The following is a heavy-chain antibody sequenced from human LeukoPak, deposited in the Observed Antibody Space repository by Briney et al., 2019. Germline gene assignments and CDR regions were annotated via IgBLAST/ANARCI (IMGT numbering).Heavy chain of an antibody. D-gene: IGHD3-3*01. CDR1: GYTFTGYY. CDR2: INPNSGGT. Sequence: GASVKVSCKASGYTFTGYYMHWVRQAPGQGLEWMGWINPNSGGTNYAQKFQGRVTMTRDTSISTAYMELSRLRSGDTAVYYCARAGRFLEWLFSRWGQGTLVTVSS. J-gene: IGHJ4*02. V-gene: IGHV1-2*02. CDR3: ARAGRFLEWLFSR.